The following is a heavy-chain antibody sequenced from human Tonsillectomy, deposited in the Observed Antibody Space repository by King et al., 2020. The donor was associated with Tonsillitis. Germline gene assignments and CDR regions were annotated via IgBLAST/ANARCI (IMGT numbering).Heavy chain of an antibody. D-gene: IGHD2-15*01. J-gene: IGHJ5*01. V-gene: IGHV3-23*04. CDR1: GFTFSSYA. Sequence: VQLVESGGGLVQPGGSLRLSCAASGFTFSSYAMSWVRQAPGKGLEWVSAISGSGGSTYYADSVKGRFNISRDNSNNTMYLQMNSLRAEDTAVYYCAKRRIAANIFDSWGQGTLVTVSS. CDR2: ISGSGGST. CDR3: AKRRIAANIFDS.